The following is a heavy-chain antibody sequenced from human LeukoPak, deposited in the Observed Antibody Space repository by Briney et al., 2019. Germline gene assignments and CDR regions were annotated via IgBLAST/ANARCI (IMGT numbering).Heavy chain of an antibody. CDR2: ISAYNGNT. V-gene: IGHV1-18*01. CDR1: GYTFTTYG. J-gene: IGHJ5*02. D-gene: IGHD6-13*01. CDR3: ARVIAAAGTQNWFDP. Sequence: GASVKVSCKASGYTFTTYGISWVRQAPGQGPEWMGWISAYNGNTNYAQKLQGRVTMTTDTSTSTAYMELRRLRSDDTAVYYCARVIAAAGTQNWFDPWGQGTLVTASS.